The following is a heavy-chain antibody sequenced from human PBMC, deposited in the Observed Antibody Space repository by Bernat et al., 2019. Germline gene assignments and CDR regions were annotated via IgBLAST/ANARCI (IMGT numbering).Heavy chain of an antibody. J-gene: IGHJ4*02. CDR1: GFTFSSYG. CDR2: ISYDGSNK. Sequence: QVQLVESGGGVVQPGRSLRLSCAASGFTFSSYGMHWVRQAPGKGLEWVAVISYDGSNKYYADSVKGRFTISRDNSKNTLYLQMNSLRAEDTAVYYCAKDSITRRASTRSWSNFDYWGPGNLVT. V-gene: IGHV3-30*18. D-gene: IGHD6-13*01. CDR3: AKDSITRRASTRSWSNFDY.